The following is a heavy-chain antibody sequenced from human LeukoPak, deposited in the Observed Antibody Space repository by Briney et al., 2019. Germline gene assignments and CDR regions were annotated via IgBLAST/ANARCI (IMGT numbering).Heavy chain of an antibody. CDR1: GFSFTTYW. V-gene: IGHV3-7*01. D-gene: IGHD3-22*01. Sequence: GGSLRLSCAASGFSFTTYWMGWVRQAPGKGLEWVANINQDESSQYYVDAVRGRFTISRDNAKNSLYLQMNSLRAEDTAVYYCARSSGPDYWGQGTLVTVSS. J-gene: IGHJ4*02. CDR3: ARSSGPDY. CDR2: INQDESSQ.